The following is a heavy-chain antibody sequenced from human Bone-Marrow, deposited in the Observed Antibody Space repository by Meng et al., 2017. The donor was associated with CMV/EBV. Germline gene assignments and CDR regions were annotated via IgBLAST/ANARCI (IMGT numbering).Heavy chain of an antibody. D-gene: IGHD3-22*01. CDR1: GFTFSSYA. J-gene: IGHJ4*02. Sequence: GGSLRLSCAASGFTFSSYAMHWVRQAPGKGLEWVAVISYDGSNKYYADSVKGRFTISRDSSRNTLSLQMNSLRTEDTAVYYCARISGGENYYDSSGYYYYFDYWGQGTLVTVSS. V-gene: IGHV3-30*14. CDR2: ISYDGSNK. CDR3: ARISGGENYYDSSGYYYYFDY.